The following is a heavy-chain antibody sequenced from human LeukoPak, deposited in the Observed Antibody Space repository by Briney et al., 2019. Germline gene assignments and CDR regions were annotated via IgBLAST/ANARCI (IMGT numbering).Heavy chain of an antibody. CDR1: GFTFSSYA. V-gene: IGHV3-23*01. D-gene: IGHD3-3*01. CDR3: AKGAAVIFGVVYNWFDP. J-gene: IGHJ5*02. Sequence: PGGSLRLSCAASGFTFSSYAMSWVRQAPGKGLEWVSAISGSGGSTYYADSVKGRSTISRDNSKNTLYLRMNSLRAEDTAVYYCAKGAAVIFGVVYNWFDPWGQGTLVTVSS. CDR2: ISGSGGST.